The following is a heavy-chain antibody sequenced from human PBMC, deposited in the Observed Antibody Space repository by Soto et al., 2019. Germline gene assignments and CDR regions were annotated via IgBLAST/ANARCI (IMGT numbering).Heavy chain of an antibody. J-gene: IGHJ4*02. V-gene: IGHV4-39*01. D-gene: IGHD6-13*01. Sequence: NPSDTLSLTCTVSGGSISSSSYYWGWIRQPPGKGLEWIGSIYYSGSTYYNPSLKSRVTISVDTSKNQFSLKLSSVTAADTAVYYCARGNSSSWYWAFDYWGQGTLVTVSS. CDR3: ARGNSSSWYWAFDY. CDR1: GGSISSSSYY. CDR2: IYYSGST.